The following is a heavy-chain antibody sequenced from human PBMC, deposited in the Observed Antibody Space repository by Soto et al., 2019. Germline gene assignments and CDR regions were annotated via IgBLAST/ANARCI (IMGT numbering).Heavy chain of an antibody. J-gene: IGHJ4*02. CDR2: ITPLFSTT. Sequence: QVQLVQSGAEVKKPGSSVKVSCRASGGTFIRDIVTWVRQAPGQGLEWMGGITPLFSTTNYAQKFRGRVTITADKSTNTAYMELSSLTSEDTAVYYCARGGGSGTYNAAYFDFWGQGPLVTVAS. CDR3: ARGGGSGTYNAAYFDF. V-gene: IGHV1-69*06. CDR1: GGTFIRDI. D-gene: IGHD3-10*01.